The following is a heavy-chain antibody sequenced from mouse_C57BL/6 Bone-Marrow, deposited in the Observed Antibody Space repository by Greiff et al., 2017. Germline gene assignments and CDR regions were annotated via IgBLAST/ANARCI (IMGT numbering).Heavy chain of an antibody. CDR1: GYTFTSYW. V-gene: IGHV1-64*01. Sequence: VQLQQPGAELVKPGASVKLSCKASGYTFTSYWMHWVKQRPGQGLEWIGMIPPNSGSTNYNEKFKSKATMTVDKSSSTAYMKLSSLTSEDSAVYYCARRVTYYLDYWGQGTTLTVSS. CDR2: IPPNSGST. CDR3: ARRVTYYLDY. J-gene: IGHJ2*01. D-gene: IGHD2-1*01.